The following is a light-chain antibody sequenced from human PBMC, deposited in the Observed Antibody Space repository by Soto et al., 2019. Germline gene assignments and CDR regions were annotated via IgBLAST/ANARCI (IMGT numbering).Light chain of an antibody. CDR1: QSISSW. V-gene: IGKV1-5*03. CDR2: KAS. Sequence: DIQMTQSPSTLSASVGDRVTLTCRASQSISSWLAWYQQKPGKAPKLLIYKASSLESGVPSRFSGSGSGTEFTLTISSLQPEDFATYYCQQYNSYSPWTFGQGTKVDIK. J-gene: IGKJ1*01. CDR3: QQYNSYSPWT.